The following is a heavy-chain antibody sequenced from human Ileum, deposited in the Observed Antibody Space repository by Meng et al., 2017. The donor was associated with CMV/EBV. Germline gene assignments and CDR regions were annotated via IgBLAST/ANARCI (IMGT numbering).Heavy chain of an antibody. D-gene: IGHD2-2*01. J-gene: IGHJ1*01. CDR1: GFTFSNAW. CDR3: AREINCSSTSCYGHFQH. Sequence: GGSLRLSCAASGFTFSNAWMSWVRQAPGKGLEWVANIKQDGSEKYYVDSVKGRFTISRDNAKNSLYLQMNSLRAEDTAVYYCAREINCSSTSCYGHFQHWGQGTLVTVSS. V-gene: IGHV3-7*01. CDR2: IKQDGSEK.